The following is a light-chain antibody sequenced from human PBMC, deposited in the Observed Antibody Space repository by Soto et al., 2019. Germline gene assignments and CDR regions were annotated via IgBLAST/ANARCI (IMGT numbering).Light chain of an antibody. J-gene: IGKJ5*01. V-gene: IGKV3-20*01. CDR3: QQYGSSPPIT. CDR1: QSVSSSY. CDR2: GAS. Sequence: EIVLTQSPGTLSLSPGERATLSCRASQSVSSSYLAWYQQKPGQAPRLLIWGASSRATGIPDRFSGSGSGTDFTLTISRLEPEDFAVYYCQQYGSSPPITLGQGTRLEIK.